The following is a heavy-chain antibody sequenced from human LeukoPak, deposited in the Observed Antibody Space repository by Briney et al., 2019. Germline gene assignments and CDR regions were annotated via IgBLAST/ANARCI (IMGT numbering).Heavy chain of an antibody. V-gene: IGHV4-61*02. CDR1: GGSISSGSYY. J-gene: IGHJ4*02. CDR2: IYTSAST. CDR3: ARIGMRSARFDY. Sequence: PSETLSLTCTVSGGSISSGSYYWSWIRQPAGKGLEGIGRIYTSASTNYNPSLKSRVTISVDTSKNQFSLKLSSVTAADTAVYYCARIGMRSARFDYWGQGTLVTVSS. D-gene: IGHD3-3*01.